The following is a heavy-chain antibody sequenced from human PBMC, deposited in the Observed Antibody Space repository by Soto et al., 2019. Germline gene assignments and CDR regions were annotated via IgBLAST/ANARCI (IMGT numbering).Heavy chain of an antibody. D-gene: IGHD4-17*01. CDR2: IIPIFGTA. CDR3: ARGNGLPHYYYGMDV. J-gene: IGHJ6*02. V-gene: IGHV1-69*06. CDR1: GGTFSSYA. Sequence: GASVKVSCKASGGTFSSYAISWVRQAPGQGLEWMGGIIPIFGTANYAQKFQGRVTITADKSTSTAYMELSSLRSEDTAVYYCARGNGLPHYYYGMDVWGQGTTVTVSS.